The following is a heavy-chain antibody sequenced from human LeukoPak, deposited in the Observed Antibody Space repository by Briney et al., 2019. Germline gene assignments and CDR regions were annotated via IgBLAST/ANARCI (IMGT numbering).Heavy chain of an antibody. CDR3: GVNPPGVVVTY. CDR2: IYYSGST. D-gene: IGHD3-22*01. J-gene: IGHJ4*02. Sequence: SETLSLTCTVSGGSIRSYYWSWIRQPPGKGLEWIGYIYYSGSTYYNPSLKSRVTISVDTSKNQFSLNLSSVTAADTAVYYCGVNPPGVVVTYWGQGILVTVSS. CDR1: GGSIRSYY. V-gene: IGHV4-59*04.